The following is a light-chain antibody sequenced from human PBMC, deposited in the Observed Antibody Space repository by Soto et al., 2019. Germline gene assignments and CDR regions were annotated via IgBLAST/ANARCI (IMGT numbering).Light chain of an antibody. Sequence: EIVMTQSPATLSVSPGERATLSCRASQSVSNDFLAWYQQKPGQAPRLLIYGASTRATDVPDRVSGGGSGADDSRPISRLQPSEDSAEYCHQKVSGPPMTFGRGTKVDIK. CDR3: HQKVSGPPMT. CDR2: GAS. CDR1: QSVSNDF. J-gene: IGKJ1*01. V-gene: IGKV3-20*01.